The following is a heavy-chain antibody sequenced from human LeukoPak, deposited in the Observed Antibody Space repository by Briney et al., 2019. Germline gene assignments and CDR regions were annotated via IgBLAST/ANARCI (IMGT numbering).Heavy chain of an antibody. J-gene: IGHJ4*02. V-gene: IGHV4-59*01. Sequence: PSETLSLTCTVSGGSLRSYFGIWIRQPPGKGLEGMAYIYYSGSTNYNPSLKSRVTISVDTSKNQFSLKLSSVTAADTAVYYCARQPSSWFTSFDSWGQGTPVTVSS. CDR2: IYYSGST. D-gene: IGHD6-13*01. CDR3: ARQPSSWFTSFDS. CDR1: GGSLRSYF.